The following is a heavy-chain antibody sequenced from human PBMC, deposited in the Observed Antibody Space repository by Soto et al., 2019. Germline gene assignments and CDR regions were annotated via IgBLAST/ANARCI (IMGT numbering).Heavy chain of an antibody. V-gene: IGHV1-69*12. CDR1: GGTLSNYG. CDR2: IIPVFGTA. D-gene: IGHD4-17*01. Sequence: QVQLVQSGAEVKKPGSSVKVSCKASGGTLSNYGISWVRQAPGQGLEWMGGIIPVFGTANYAQKIQGRVTITADESTTTGYMDVSSLRSDDTAVYYCARGDATKIVVTTYYGMDVWGQGTTVTVSS. J-gene: IGHJ6*02. CDR3: ARGDATKIVVTTYYGMDV.